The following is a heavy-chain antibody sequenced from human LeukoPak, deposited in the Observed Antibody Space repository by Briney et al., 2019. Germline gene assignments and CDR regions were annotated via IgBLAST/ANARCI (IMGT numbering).Heavy chain of an antibody. V-gene: IGHV1-69*13. D-gene: IGHD2-2*02. Sequence: ASVKVSCKASGGTFSSYAISWVRQAPGQGLEWMGGIIPIFGTANYAQKFQGRVTITADESTSTAYMELSSLRSEDTAVYYCARTIRAIVVVPAAIGNAFDIWGQGTMVTVSS. CDR2: IIPIFGTA. J-gene: IGHJ3*02. CDR1: GGTFSSYA. CDR3: ARTIRAIVVVPAAIGNAFDI.